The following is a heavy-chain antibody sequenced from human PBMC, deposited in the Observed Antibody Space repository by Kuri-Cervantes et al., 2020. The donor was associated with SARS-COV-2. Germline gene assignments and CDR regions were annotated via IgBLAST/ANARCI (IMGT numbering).Heavy chain of an antibody. J-gene: IGHJ3*02. Sequence: GGSLRLSCAASGITFSSYGMHWVRQAPGKGLEWVAVISYDGSNKYYADSVKGRFTISRDNSKNTLYLQMNSLRAEDTAVYYCASDSSGWYRDAFDIWGQGTMVTVSS. D-gene: IGHD6-19*01. CDR2: ISYDGSNK. CDR1: GITFSSYG. V-gene: IGHV3-30*03. CDR3: ASDSSGWYRDAFDI.